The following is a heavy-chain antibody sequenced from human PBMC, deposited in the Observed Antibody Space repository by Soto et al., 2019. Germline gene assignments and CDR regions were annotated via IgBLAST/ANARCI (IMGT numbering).Heavy chain of an antibody. CDR3: ARLRSSSWYGSSVLPMGYYYYGMDV. Sequence: PSETLSLTCTVSGGSISSSIYYWGWIRHPPGKGLEWIGSIYYSGSTYYNPSLKSRVTISVDTSKNQFSLKLSSVTAADTAVYYCARLRSSSWYGSSVLPMGYYYYGMDVWGQGTPVTVYS. CDR1: GGSISSSIYY. CDR2: IYYSGST. J-gene: IGHJ6*02. D-gene: IGHD6-13*01. V-gene: IGHV4-39*01.